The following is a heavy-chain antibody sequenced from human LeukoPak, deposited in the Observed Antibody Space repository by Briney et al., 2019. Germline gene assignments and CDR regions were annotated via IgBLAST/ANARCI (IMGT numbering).Heavy chain of an antibody. CDR1: GFTFSSYG. J-gene: IGHJ4*02. V-gene: IGHV3-30*18. D-gene: IGHD5-12*01. CDR2: ISYDGSNK. Sequence: PGRSLRLSCAASGFTFSSYGMHWVRQAPGKGLEWVAVISYDGSNKYYADSVKGRFTISRDNSKNTLYLQMNSLRAEDTAVYYCAKSRNIVATIGECYFDYWGQGTLVTVSS. CDR3: AKSRNIVATIGECYFDY.